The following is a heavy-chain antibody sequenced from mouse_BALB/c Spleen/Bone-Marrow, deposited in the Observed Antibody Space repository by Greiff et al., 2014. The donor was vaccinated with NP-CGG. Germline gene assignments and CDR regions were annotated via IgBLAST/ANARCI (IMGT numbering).Heavy chain of an antibody. CDR1: GYSFTSYW. Sequence: QVQLQQSGAELVRPGASVKLSCKASGYSFTSYWMNWVKQRPGQGLEWIGMIHPSGSETRLNQNFKDKATLTVDKSSSTAYMQLSSPTFEDSAVYYCARSRGEGYWGQGTLVTVSA. V-gene: IGHV1-61*01. CDR3: ARSRGEGY. J-gene: IGHJ3*01. CDR2: IHPSGSET.